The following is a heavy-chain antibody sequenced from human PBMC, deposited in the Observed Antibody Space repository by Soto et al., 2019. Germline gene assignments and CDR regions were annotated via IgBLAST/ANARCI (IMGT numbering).Heavy chain of an antibody. Sequence: ASETLSLTCTVSGGSISSGDYYWSWIRQPPGKGLEWIGYIYYSGSTYYNPSLKSRVTISVDTSKNQFSLKLSSVTAADTAVYYCARERGQEWLRYFDYWGQGTLVTVSS. D-gene: IGHD5-12*01. V-gene: IGHV4-30-4*01. CDR3: ARERGQEWLRYFDY. CDR1: GGSISSGDYY. J-gene: IGHJ4*02. CDR2: IYYSGST.